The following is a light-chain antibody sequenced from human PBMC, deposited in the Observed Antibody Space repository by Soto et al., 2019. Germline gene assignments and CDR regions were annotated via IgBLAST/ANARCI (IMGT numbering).Light chain of an antibody. CDR3: SSYTSSRTYV. V-gene: IGLV2-14*01. CDR2: EVN. J-gene: IGLJ1*01. CDR1: TSDVGGYNY. Sequence: QSALTQPASVSGSPGQSITISCTGTTSDVGGYNYVCWYQQHPGKAPKLMIYEVNKRPSGVSNRFSGSKSGNTASLTISGLQTEDEADYYCSSYTSSRTYVLGTGTKLTVL.